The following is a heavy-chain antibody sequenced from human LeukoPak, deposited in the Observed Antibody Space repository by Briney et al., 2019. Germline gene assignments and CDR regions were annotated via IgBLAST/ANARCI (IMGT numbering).Heavy chain of an antibody. D-gene: IGHD2-2*02. Sequence: PSETLSLTCAVYGGSFSGYYWSWIRQPPGKGLEWIREINHSGSSNYNPSLKSRVTMSVDTSKNQFSLKLRSVTAADTAVYYCGRGDCSSTSCYMRYWGQGTLVTVSP. CDR1: GGSFSGYY. V-gene: IGHV4-34*01. CDR3: GRGDCSSTSCYMRY. CDR2: INHSGSS. J-gene: IGHJ4*02.